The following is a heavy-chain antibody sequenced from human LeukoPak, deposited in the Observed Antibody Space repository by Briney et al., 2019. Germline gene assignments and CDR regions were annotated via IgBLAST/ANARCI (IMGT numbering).Heavy chain of an antibody. CDR1: GGSFSGYY. Sequence: PSETLSLTCAVYGGSFSGYYWSWIRQPPGKGLEWIGEINHSGSTNYNPPLKSRVTISVDTSKNQFSLKLSSVTAADTAVYYCARLLDYWGQGTLVTVSS. CDR2: INHSGST. CDR3: ARLLDY. J-gene: IGHJ4*02. V-gene: IGHV4-34*01.